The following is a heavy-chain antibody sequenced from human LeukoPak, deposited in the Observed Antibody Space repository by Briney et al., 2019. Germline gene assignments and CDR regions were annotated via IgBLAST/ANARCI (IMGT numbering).Heavy chain of an antibody. D-gene: IGHD1-1*01. CDR2: INYLGHFT. CDR1: GFSFGDSD. Sequence: PGGSLRVSCAASGFSFGDSDINWFRRAPGEGPQWVANINYLGHFTSYADSVKGRFTIARDNSKNMLFLQMDGLRVEDTALYYCAKDPNWEGGYWGQGILVTVSS. V-gene: IGHV3-23*01. J-gene: IGHJ4*02. CDR3: AKDPNWEGGY.